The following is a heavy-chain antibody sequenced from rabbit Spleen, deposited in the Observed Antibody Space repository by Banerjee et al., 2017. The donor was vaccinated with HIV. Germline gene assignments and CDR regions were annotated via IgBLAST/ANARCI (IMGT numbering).Heavy chain of an antibody. J-gene: IGHJ4*01. CDR2: IDPIFGTT. Sequence: QEQLVESGGGLVQPGGSLKLSCKASGFDFSTYGMSWVRQAPGKGLEWIGYIDPIFGTTYYASWAKGRFTISKTSSTTVTLQMTSLTAADTATYFCAREKSGDHGYDLWGQGTLVTVS. CDR1: GFDFSTYG. D-gene: IGHD6-1*01. CDR3: AREKSGDHGYDL. V-gene: IGHV1S45*01.